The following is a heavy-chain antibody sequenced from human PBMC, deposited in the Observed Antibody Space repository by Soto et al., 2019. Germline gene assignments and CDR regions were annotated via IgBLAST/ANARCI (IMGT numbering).Heavy chain of an antibody. CDR2: IGTAGDT. CDR1: GFTFSSYD. J-gene: IGHJ3*02. D-gene: IGHD7-27*01. CDR3: AREKTGDLAFDI. Sequence: GESLKISCAASGFTFSSYDMHWVRQATGKGLEWVSAIGTAGDTYYPGSVKGRFTISRENAKNSLYLQMNSLRAGDTAVYYCAREKTGDLAFDIWGQGTMVTVSS. V-gene: IGHV3-13*01.